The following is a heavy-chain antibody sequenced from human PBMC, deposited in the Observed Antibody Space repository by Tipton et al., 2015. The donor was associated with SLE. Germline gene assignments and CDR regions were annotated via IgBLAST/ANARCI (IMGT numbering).Heavy chain of an antibody. V-gene: IGHV3-9*01. CDR1: GFTFDDYA. D-gene: IGHD3-22*01. CDR3: AKVPLCDSRLFDI. J-gene: IGHJ3*02. CDR2: ISWNSGSI. Sequence: SLRLSCAASGFTFDDYAMHWVRQAPGKGLEWVSGISWNSGSIGYADSVKGRFTISRDNAKNSLYLQMNSLRAEDTALYYCAKVPLCDSRLFDIWGQGTMVTVSS.